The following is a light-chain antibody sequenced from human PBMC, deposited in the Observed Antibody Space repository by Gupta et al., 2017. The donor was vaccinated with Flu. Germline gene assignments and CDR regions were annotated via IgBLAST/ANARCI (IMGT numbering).Light chain of an antibody. Sequence: LTPPPPASVSPGQTASITCSGDKLGDKYACWYQQKPGQAPVLVMYQDSKRPSGSPERFSGANSGNTATLTSSGTQAMDEADYYCQAWDSSTARVVFGGGTKLTVL. CDR1: KLGDKY. V-gene: IGLV3-1*01. J-gene: IGLJ2*01. CDR2: QDS. CDR3: QAWDSSTARVV.